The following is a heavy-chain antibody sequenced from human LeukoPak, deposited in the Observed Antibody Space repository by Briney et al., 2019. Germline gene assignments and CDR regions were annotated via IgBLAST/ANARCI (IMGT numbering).Heavy chain of an antibody. CDR2: MYTSGST. CDR3: ARGGIAVAQLASSWFDP. J-gene: IGHJ5*02. CDR1: GGSISSGSYY. Sequence: SETLSLTCTVSGGSISSGSYYWNWIRQPAGKGLEWTGRMYTSGSTNYHPSLKNRVTISVDTSKTQFSLRLTSVTAADTAVYHWARGGIAVAQLASSWFDPWGQGMLVTVSS. D-gene: IGHD6-19*01. V-gene: IGHV4-61*02.